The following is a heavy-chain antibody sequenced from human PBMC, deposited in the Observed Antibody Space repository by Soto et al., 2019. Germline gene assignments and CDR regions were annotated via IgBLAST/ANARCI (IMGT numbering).Heavy chain of an antibody. Sequence: ASVKVSCKATGYTFTGYYMHWVRQAPGQGLEWMGWINPNSGGTNYAQKFQGWVTMTRDTSISTAYMELSRLRSDDTAVYYCARDYYDSSGYPFDPWGQGTLVTVSS. CDR3: ARDYYDSSGYPFDP. CDR1: GYTFTGYY. J-gene: IGHJ5*02. D-gene: IGHD3-22*01. V-gene: IGHV1-2*04. CDR2: INPNSGGT.